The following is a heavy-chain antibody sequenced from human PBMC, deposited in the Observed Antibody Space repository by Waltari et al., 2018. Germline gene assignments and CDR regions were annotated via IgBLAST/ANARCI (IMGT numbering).Heavy chain of an antibody. V-gene: IGHV3-23*01. CDR2: ISGSGGST. Sequence: VQPGGSLRLSCAASGFTFSSYAMSWVRQAPGKGLEWVSAISGSGGSTYYADTVKGRFTISRDNSKNTLYLQMNSLRAEDTAVYYCAKVSGIYDFWSGYYLPFDYWGQGTLVTVSS. CDR1: GFTFSSYA. D-gene: IGHD3-3*01. CDR3: AKVSGIYDFWSGYYLPFDY. J-gene: IGHJ4*02.